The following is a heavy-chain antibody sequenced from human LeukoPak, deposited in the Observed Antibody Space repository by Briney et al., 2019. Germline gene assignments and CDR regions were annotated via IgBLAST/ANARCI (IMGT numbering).Heavy chain of an antibody. CDR2: IYYSGST. J-gene: IGHJ4*02. D-gene: IGHD3-22*01. Sequence: KPSETLSLTCTVSGGSISSGGYYWSWIRQHPGKGLEWIGYIYYSGSTYYNPSLKSRVTISVDTSKNQFSLKLSSVTAADTAVYYCARARKTTTYYYDSSGYYPHFDYWGQGTLVTVSS. CDR3: ARARKTTTYYYDSSGYYPHFDY. CDR1: GGSISSGGYY. V-gene: IGHV4-31*03.